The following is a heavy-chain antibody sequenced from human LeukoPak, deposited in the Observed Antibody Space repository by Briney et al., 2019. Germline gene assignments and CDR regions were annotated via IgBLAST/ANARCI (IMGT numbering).Heavy chain of an antibody. V-gene: IGHV3-74*01. CDR3: ARGTPSRSVDY. Sequence: GGSLRLSCAVSGLTFSDYWMHWVRQAPGKGLIWVSRINSDGSSTYYADSVKGRFTISRDNAKNTLYLQMNSLRAEDTAVYYCARGTPSRSVDYWGQGTLVTAAS. J-gene: IGHJ4*02. D-gene: IGHD2-2*01. CDR2: INSDGSST. CDR1: GLTFSDYW.